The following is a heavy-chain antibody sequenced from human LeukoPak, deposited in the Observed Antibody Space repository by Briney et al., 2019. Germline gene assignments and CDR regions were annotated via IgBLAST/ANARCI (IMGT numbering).Heavy chain of an antibody. D-gene: IGHD2-2*01. CDR3: ARVKGRCSSTSCKNYYFDY. V-gene: IGHV4-59*01. Sequence: SETLSLTCTVSGGSISSYYWSWIRQPPGKGLEGIGYIYYSGSTNYTPSLKSLVTISVDTSKNQFSLKLSSVTAADTAVYYCARVKGRCSSTSCKNYYFDYWGQGTLVTVSS. CDR1: GGSISSYY. CDR2: IYYSGST. J-gene: IGHJ4*02.